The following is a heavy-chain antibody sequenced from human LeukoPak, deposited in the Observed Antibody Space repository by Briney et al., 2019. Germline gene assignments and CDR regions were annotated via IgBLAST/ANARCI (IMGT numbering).Heavy chain of an antibody. CDR2: INPKNGGT. J-gene: IGHJ4*02. V-gene: IGHV1-2*02. Sequence: ASVKVSCKASGYTFPGHHIHWVRQAPGQGLEWMGWINPKNGGTNYAQKFQGRVTMTRDTSIDTAFMELSRLNSDDTAVYFCARDGYGGNSFDYWGQGTLVTVSS. D-gene: IGHD4-23*01. CDR3: ARDGYGGNSFDY. CDR1: GYTFPGHH.